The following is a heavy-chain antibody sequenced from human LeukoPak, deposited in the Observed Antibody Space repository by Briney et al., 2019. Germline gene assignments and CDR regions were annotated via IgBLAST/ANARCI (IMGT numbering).Heavy chain of an antibody. J-gene: IGHJ5*02. V-gene: IGHV4-38-2*02. Sequence: PSETLSLTCTVSGYSISSGYYWGWIRQPPGKGLEWIGSIYHSGSTYYNPSLKSRVTISVDTSKNQFSLKLTSVTAADTAVYYCARELRFLVLGNWFDPWGQGTLVTVSS. CDR2: IYHSGST. CDR3: ARELRFLVLGNWFDP. CDR1: GYSISSGYY. D-gene: IGHD5-12*01.